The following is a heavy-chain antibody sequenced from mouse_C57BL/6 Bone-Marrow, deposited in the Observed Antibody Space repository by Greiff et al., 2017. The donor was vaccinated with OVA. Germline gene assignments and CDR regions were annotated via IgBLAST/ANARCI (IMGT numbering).Heavy chain of an antibody. V-gene: IGHV1-26*01. CDR2: INPNNGGT. D-gene: IGHD1-1*01. CDR1: GYTFTDYY. Sequence: EVQLQQSGPELVKPGASVKISCKASGYTFTDYYMNWVKQSHGKSLEWIGDINPNNGGTSYNQKFKGKATLTVDKSSSTAYMELRSLTSEDSAVNYCARAVVATGGGYWGQGTTLTVSS. J-gene: IGHJ2*01. CDR3: ARAVVATGGGY.